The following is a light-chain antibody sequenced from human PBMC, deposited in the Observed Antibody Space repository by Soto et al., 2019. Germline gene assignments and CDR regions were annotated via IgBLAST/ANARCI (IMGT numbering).Light chain of an antibody. CDR2: GAS. J-gene: IGKJ1*01. CDR1: QSVSSSY. CDR3: QQYGSSPRT. Sequence: EIVLTQSPGTLSLSPGERATLSCRASQSVSSSYLAWYQQKPGQAPRLLIYGASSRATGIPDRFSGSGSGTDFPLTISRLELEDFAVYYCQQYGSSPRTFGQGTQVEIK. V-gene: IGKV3-20*01.